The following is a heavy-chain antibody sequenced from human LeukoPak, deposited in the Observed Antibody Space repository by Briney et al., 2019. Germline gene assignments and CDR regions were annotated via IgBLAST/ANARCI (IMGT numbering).Heavy chain of an antibody. D-gene: IGHD3-22*01. J-gene: IGHJ4*02. CDR1: GYTFTSYG. Sequence: GASVKVYCKASGYTFTSYGISWVRQAPGQGLEWMGWISAYNGNTNYAQKLQGRVTMTTDTSTSTAYMELRSLRSDDTAVYYCARDGGHYYYDSSGYSDYWGQGTLVTVSS. V-gene: IGHV1-18*01. CDR2: ISAYNGNT. CDR3: ARDGGHYYYDSSGYSDY.